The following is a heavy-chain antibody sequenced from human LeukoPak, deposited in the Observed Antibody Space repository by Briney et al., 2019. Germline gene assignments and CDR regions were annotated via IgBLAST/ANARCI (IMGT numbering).Heavy chain of an antibody. V-gene: IGHV1-2*02. CDR1: GYTFTGYY. Sequence: ASVKVSCKASGYTFTGYYMHWVRQAPGQGLEWMGWINPNSGGTNYAQKFQGRVTMTRDTSISTAYMELSRLRSDDTAVYYRARDRKLRYFDWLPYYYYYMDVWGKGTTVTISS. CDR2: INPNSGGT. CDR3: ARDRKLRYFDWLPYYYYYMDV. J-gene: IGHJ6*03. D-gene: IGHD3-9*01.